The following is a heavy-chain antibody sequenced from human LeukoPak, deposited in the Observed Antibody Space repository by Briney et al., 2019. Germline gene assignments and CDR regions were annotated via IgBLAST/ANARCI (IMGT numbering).Heavy chain of an antibody. J-gene: IGHJ4*02. CDR3: ATPVVGAIDY. CDR1: GFTFSSHS. V-gene: IGHV3-48*04. Sequence: GGSLRLSCAASGFTFSSHSMNWVRQAPGKGLEWVSYISSSSSTIYYADSVKGRFTISRDNAKNSLYLQMNSLRAEDTAVYYCATPVVGAIDYWGQGTLVTVSS. CDR2: ISSSSSTI. D-gene: IGHD1-26*01.